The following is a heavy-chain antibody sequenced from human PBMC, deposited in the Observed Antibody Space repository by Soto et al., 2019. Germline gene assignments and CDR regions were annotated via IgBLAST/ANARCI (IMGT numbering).Heavy chain of an antibody. Sequence: GGSLRLSCAASGFAFSSYAMSWVRQAPGKGLEWVSAISGSGGSTYYADSVKGRFTISRDNSKNTLYLQMNSLRAEDTALYYCARRAFGSSCSFDLWGQGTMVTVSS. CDR1: GFAFSSYA. V-gene: IGHV3-23*01. D-gene: IGHD6-6*01. CDR3: ARRAFGSSCSFDL. CDR2: ISGSGGST. J-gene: IGHJ3*01.